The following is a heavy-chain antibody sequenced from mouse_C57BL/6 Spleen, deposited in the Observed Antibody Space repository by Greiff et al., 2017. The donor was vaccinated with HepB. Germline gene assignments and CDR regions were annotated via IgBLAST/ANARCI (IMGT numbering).Heavy chain of an antibody. D-gene: IGHD4-1*01. Sequence: VQLQQSGTVLARPGASVKMSCKTSGYTFTSYWMHWVKQRPVQGLEWIGAIYPGNSDTSYNQKFKGKAKLTAVTSASPAYMELSSLTNEDSAVYYCTRKGTNWDTPFDYWGQGTTLTVSS. CDR1: GYTFTSYW. V-gene: IGHV1-5*01. J-gene: IGHJ2*01. CDR3: TRKGTNWDTPFDY. CDR2: IYPGNSDT.